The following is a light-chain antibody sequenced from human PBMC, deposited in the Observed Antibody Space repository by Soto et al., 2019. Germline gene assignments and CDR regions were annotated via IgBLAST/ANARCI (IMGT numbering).Light chain of an antibody. CDR2: KAS. Sequence: ASQISQSPSSLSASVGYRVTITCRASQGIRSELCWYQQKRGKAPKLLIYKASSLQSGVPSRFRGSRSGTEFTLTVSSLQPEDFATYYCLQDHDDSWTFGQGTKVDI. V-gene: IGKV1-6*01. CDR3: LQDHDDSWT. J-gene: IGKJ1*01. CDR1: QGIRSE.